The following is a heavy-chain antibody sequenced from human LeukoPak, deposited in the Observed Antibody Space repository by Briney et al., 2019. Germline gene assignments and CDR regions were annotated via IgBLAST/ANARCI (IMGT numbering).Heavy chain of an antibody. CDR2: IIPIFGTA. Sequence: ASVKVSCKASRGTFSSYAISWVRQAPGQGLEWMGGIIPIFGTANYAQKFQGRVTITTDESTSTAYMELSSLRSEDTAVYYCARDRGPYYGSGSHSFDYWGQGTLVTVSS. D-gene: IGHD3-10*01. CDR1: RGTFSSYA. J-gene: IGHJ4*02. CDR3: ARDRGPYYGSGSHSFDY. V-gene: IGHV1-69*05.